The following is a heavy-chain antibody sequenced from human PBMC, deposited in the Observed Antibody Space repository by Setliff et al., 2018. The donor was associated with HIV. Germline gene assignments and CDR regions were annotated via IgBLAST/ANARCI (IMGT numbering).Heavy chain of an antibody. CDR3: ATSGFYDILTGPTPGVFDI. CDR2: FDPEDDET. J-gene: IGHJ3*02. D-gene: IGHD3-9*01. CDR1: GYSLTELS. Sequence: GASVKVSCKVSGYSLTELSIHWVRQAPGEGLEWMGGFDPEDDETVYAEKSQGRVTMTEDTSTDTAYMALSSLRSEDTAKYYCATSGFYDILTGPTPGVFDIWGQGTMVTVSS. V-gene: IGHV1-24*01.